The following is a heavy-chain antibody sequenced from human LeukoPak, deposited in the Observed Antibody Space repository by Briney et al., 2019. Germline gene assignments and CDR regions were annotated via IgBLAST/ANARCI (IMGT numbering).Heavy chain of an antibody. CDR3: ARIVVVPAADNMDV. CDR2: IYHSGST. V-gene: IGHV4-30-2*01. D-gene: IGHD2-2*01. J-gene: IGHJ6*03. Sequence: PSQTLSLTCTVSGGSISSGGYYWSWIRQPPGKGLEWIGYIYHSGSTYYNPSLKSRVTISVDRSKNQFSLKLSSVTAADTAVYYCARIVVVPAADNMDVWGKGTTVTVSS. CDR1: GGSISSGGYY.